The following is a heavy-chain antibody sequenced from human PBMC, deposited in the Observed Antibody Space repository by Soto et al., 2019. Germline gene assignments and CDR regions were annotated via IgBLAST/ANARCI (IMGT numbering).Heavy chain of an antibody. CDR2: ISSSSSYI. J-gene: IGHJ6*04. V-gene: IGHV3-21*01. D-gene: IGHD6-25*01. CDR1: GFTFSSCS. CDR3: ARDSAGGMSSANVDV. Sequence: GGSLRLSCAASGFTFSSCSMNWVRQAPGKGLEWVSSISSSSSYIYYADSVKGRFTISRDNAKNSLYLQMNSLRAEDTAVYYCARDSAGGMSSANVDVWGKGTTVTVSS.